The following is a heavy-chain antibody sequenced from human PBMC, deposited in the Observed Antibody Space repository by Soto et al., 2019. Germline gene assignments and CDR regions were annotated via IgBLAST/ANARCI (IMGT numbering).Heavy chain of an antibody. V-gene: IGHV1-69*13. D-gene: IGHD6-13*01. CDR3: ARVSSSWYKDYFDY. CDR2: IIPIFGTT. Sequence: SVKVSCKASGGTFSNYAISWVRQAPGQGLEWMGGIIPIFGTTNYAQRFQGRVTITADESTSTAYMELSSLRSEDMAVYYCARVSSSWYKDYFDYWGQGTLVTVSS. J-gene: IGHJ4*02. CDR1: GGTFSNYA.